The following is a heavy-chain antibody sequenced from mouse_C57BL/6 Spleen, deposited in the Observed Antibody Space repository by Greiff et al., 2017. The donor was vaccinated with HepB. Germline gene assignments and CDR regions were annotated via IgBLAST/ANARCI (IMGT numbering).Heavy chain of an antibody. V-gene: IGHV5-17*01. D-gene: IGHD1-1*01. CDR3: ARSFITTVVAPDY. Sequence: EVKVVESGGGLVKPGGSLKLSCAASGFTFSDYGMHWVRQAPEKGLEWVAYISSGSSTIYYADTVKGRFTISRDNAKNTLFLQMTSLRSEDTAMYYCARSFITTVVAPDYWGQGTTLTVSS. CDR2: ISSGSSTI. CDR1: GFTFSDYG. J-gene: IGHJ2*01.